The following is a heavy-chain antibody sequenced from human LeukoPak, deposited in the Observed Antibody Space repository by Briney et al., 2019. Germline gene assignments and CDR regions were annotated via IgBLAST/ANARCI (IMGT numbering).Heavy chain of an antibody. CDR2: IYHSGST. J-gene: IGHJ5*02. CDR3: ARDSGYP. D-gene: IGHD3-22*01. V-gene: IGHV4-39*07. CDR1: GGSIGSTRYY. Sequence: SETLSLTCTVSGGSIGSTRYYWNWIRQPPGKGLEWIGTIYHSGSTYYSPILTSRVTMSVDTSKNQFSLNLNSVTAADTAVYYCARDSGYPWGQGTLVTVSS.